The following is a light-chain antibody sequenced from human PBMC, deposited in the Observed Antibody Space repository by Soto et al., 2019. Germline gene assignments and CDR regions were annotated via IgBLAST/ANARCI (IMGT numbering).Light chain of an antibody. Sequence: DIQMTQSPSTLSAFVGDRVIITCRASQSINSWLAWYQQKPGKAPNLLLYNASNLESGAPSRFSGSGSGTEFTLTISSLQPDDFATYYCQQYHRSPVTFGGGTKVEVK. J-gene: IGKJ4*01. CDR2: NAS. CDR3: QQYHRSPVT. V-gene: IGKV1-5*03. CDR1: QSINSW.